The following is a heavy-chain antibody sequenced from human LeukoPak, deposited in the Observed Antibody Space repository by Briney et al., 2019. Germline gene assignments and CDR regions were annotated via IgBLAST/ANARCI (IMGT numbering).Heavy chain of an antibody. Sequence: PGGSLRLSCAASGFTFSGSAMHWVRQASGKGLEWVGRIRSKANSYATAYAASVKGRFTISRDDSKNTAYLQMNSLKIEDTAVYYCVRDMAGVTYHWGQGILVTVSS. V-gene: IGHV3-73*01. CDR3: VRDMAGVTYH. J-gene: IGHJ5*02. D-gene: IGHD3-10*01. CDR1: GFTFSGSA. CDR2: IRSKANSYAT.